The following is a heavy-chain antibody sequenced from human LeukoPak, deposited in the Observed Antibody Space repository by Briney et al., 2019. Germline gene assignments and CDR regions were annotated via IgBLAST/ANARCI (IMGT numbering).Heavy chain of an antibody. J-gene: IGHJ4*02. D-gene: IGHD1-26*01. CDR1: GYTFTVYY. V-gene: IGHV1-2*06. CDR2: INPNNGGT. Sequence: GASVKVSCKASGYTFTVYYMHWLRQAPGQGLEWMGRINPNNGGTNYAQNFQGRVTMTRDTSISTAYMGLSSLISDDTAVYYCASQNMEWELLAFDYWGQGTLVTVSS. CDR3: ASQNMEWELLAFDY.